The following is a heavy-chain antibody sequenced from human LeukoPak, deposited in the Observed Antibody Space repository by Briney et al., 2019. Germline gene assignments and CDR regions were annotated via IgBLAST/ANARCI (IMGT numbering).Heavy chain of an antibody. CDR2: IYYSGST. CDR3: ARSGIAAAGRPYYYYGMDV. D-gene: IGHD6-13*01. V-gene: IGHV4-59*01. J-gene: IGHJ6*04. Sequence: SETLSLTCTVSGSSISSYYWSWIRQPPGKGLEWIGYIYYSGSTNYNPSLKSRVTISVDTSKNQFSLKLSSVTAADTAVYYCARSGIAAAGRPYYYYGMDVWGKGTTVTVSS. CDR1: GSSISSYY.